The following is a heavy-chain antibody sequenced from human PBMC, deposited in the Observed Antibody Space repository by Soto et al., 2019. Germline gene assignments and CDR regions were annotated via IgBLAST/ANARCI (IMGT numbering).Heavy chain of an antibody. D-gene: IGHD1-1*01. CDR1: GGSVRSYY. V-gene: IGHV4-59*02. CDR2: LHSSGST. J-gene: IGHJ4*02. CDR3: ARVAYDKAWNAYYFDY. Sequence: SETLSLTCSVSGGSVRSYYWSWIRQPPGKGLEWIAYLHSSGSTNYNPSLKSRVTISLDTSKNDFSLKLAYVTAADTAVYYCARVAYDKAWNAYYFDYWGQGTLVTVSS.